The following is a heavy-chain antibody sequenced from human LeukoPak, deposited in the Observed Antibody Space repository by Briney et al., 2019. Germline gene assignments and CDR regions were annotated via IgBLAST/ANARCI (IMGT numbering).Heavy chain of an antibody. CDR2: ISAYNGNT. CDR3: ARHFDGYSTGWSYY. J-gene: IGHJ4*02. V-gene: IGHV1-18*01. CDR1: GYTFTTYG. D-gene: IGHD6-19*01. Sequence: ASVKVSCKTSGYTFTTYGINWVRQAPGQGLEWMGWISAYNGNTNYAQNLQGRVTMTTDTSTSTAYMELRGLRSDDTAVYYCARHFDGYSTGWSYYWGQGALVTVSS.